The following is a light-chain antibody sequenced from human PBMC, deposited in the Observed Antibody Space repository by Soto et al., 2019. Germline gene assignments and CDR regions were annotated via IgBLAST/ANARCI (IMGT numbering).Light chain of an antibody. CDR2: DVS. J-gene: IGLJ2*01. CDR3: SSYTSSSTLMV. Sequence: QSALTQPASVSGSPGQSITISCTGTNSDVGGYNYVSWYQQHPGKAPKLMIYDVSNRPSGVSNRFSGSKSGNTASLTISGLQAEVEADYYCSSYTSSSTLMVFGGGTKLTVL. V-gene: IGLV2-14*01. CDR1: NSDVGGYNY.